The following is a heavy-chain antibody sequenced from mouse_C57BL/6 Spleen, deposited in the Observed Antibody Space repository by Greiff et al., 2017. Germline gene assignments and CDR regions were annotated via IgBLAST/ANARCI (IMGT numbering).Heavy chain of an antibody. D-gene: IGHD2-3*01. Sequence: VQLKESGPELVKPGASVKISCKASGYSFTSYYIHWVKQRPGQGLEWIGWIYPGSGNTTSNEKFKGKATVTADTSSSTAYMQLSSLTSEDSAVYCGAGGWLLSPMDYWGQGTSVTVSS. CDR2: IYPGSGNT. V-gene: IGHV1-66*01. CDR3: AGGWLLSPMDY. J-gene: IGHJ4*01. CDR1: GYSFTSYY.